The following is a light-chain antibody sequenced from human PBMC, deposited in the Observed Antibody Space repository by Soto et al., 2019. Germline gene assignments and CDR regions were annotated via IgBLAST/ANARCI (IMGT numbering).Light chain of an antibody. CDR2: AAS. CDR3: QHHDSYST. J-gene: IGKJ5*01. CDR1: QGISSY. V-gene: IGKV1-9*01. Sequence: DIQLTQSPSVLSASVGDRVTITCRARQGISSYLAWYQQKPEKAPKLLIYAASTLQSGVTSRFSGSGSGTEFILTISPLQTEDFEAHCCQHHDSYSTIGQETRLEIK.